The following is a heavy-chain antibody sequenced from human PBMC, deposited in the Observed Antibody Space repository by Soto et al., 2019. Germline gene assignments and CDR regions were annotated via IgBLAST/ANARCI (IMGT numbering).Heavy chain of an antibody. D-gene: IGHD3-22*01. J-gene: IGHJ6*02. CDR3: ARDLPSEIAYYYDSSGSFYGMDV. V-gene: IGHV1-69*04. Sequence: SVKVSCKASGGTFSSYTISWVRQAPGQGLEWMGRIIPYHGIANYAQKLQGRVTMTTDTSTSTAYMELRSLRSDDTAVYYCARDLPSEIAYYYDSSGSFYGMDVWGQGTTVTVSS. CDR1: GGTFSSYT. CDR2: IIPYHGIA.